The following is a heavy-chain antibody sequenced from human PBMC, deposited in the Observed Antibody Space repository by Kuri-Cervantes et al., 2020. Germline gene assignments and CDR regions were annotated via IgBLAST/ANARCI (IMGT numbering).Heavy chain of an antibody. CDR1: GFTFSSYW. J-gene: IGHJ6*02. CDR2: IRSTSNTI. CDR3: ARGHYGLDV. V-gene: IGHV3-48*04. Sequence: GGSLRLSCAASGFTFSSYWMSWLRQDPGKGLEWISYIRSTSNTIYYADSVKGRFTISRDNAKNSLYLQMNSLRAEDTAVYYCARGHYGLDVWGQGTTVTVSS.